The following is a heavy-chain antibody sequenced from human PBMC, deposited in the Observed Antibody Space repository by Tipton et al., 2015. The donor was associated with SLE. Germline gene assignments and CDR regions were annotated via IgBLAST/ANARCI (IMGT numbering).Heavy chain of an antibody. Sequence: TLSLTCAVSGGSFSGYYWGWFRQRPGTGLELIGVIHHSGSTNFNPTLKSRVTISIDTSKNQFSLYLSSVTAADTAVYYCARHGNGWAWFGYWGQGTLVTVSS. D-gene: IGHD3-16*01. J-gene: IGHJ4*02. V-gene: IGHV4-34*01. CDR1: GGSFSGYY. CDR3: ARHGNGWAWFGY. CDR2: IHHSGST.